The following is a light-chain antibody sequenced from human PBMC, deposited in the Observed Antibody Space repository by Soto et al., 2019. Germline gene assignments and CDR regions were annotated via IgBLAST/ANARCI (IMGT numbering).Light chain of an antibody. J-gene: IGLJ1*01. Sequence: QSVLTQPASASGSPGQSVTISCTGTSSDVGGYNFVSWYQQYPGKVPKLMVYEVNKRPSGVPDRFSGSKSGNTASLTVSGLQAEDEADYYCTSYAGGNDVFGTGTKVTVL. V-gene: IGLV2-8*01. CDR2: EVN. CDR1: SSDVGGYNF. CDR3: TSYAGGNDV.